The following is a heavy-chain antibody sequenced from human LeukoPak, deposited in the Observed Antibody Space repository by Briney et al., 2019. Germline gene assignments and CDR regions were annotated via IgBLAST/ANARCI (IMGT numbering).Heavy chain of an antibody. CDR2: ISYDGSNK. CDR3: AKDFRIGYSAHFDY. J-gene: IGHJ4*02. Sequence: PGGSLRLSFAASGFTFSSYAMHWVRKAPGRGLEWVAVISYDGSNKYYADSVKGRFSISRDNSKNTLYLQMDSLRGEDTAVYYCAKDFRIGYSAHFDYWGQGALVTVSS. CDR1: GFTFSSYA. D-gene: IGHD2-21*01. V-gene: IGHV3-30-3*01.